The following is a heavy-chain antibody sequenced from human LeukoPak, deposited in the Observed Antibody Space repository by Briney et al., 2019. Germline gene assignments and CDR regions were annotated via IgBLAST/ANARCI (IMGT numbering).Heavy chain of an antibody. J-gene: IGHJ5*02. CDR3: AKSYTSSWLKFDP. V-gene: IGHV4-59*01. CDR2: IYYNGNT. Sequence: SETLSLTCSVSDGSINSYYWNRIRRPPGKGLEWIGYIYYNGNTNYSPSLKSRVTMSVDTSKNQVSLKLSSVTAADTAVYYCAKSYTSSWLKFDPWGQGTLVTVSS. CDR1: DGSINSYY. D-gene: IGHD6-13*01.